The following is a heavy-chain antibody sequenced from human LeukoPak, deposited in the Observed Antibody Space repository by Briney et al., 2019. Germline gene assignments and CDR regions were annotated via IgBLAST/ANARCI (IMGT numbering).Heavy chain of an antibody. D-gene: IGHD5-18*01. CDR1: GGSISSSSYY. J-gene: IGHJ4*02. Sequence: PSETLSLTCTVSGGSISSSSYYWGWIRQPPGKGLEWIGSIYYSGSTYYNPSLKSRVTISVDTSKNQFPLKLSSVTAADTAVYYCARRRGYSYGLYYFDYWGQGTLVAVSS. V-gene: IGHV4-39*01. CDR3: ARRRGYSYGLYYFDY. CDR2: IYYSGST.